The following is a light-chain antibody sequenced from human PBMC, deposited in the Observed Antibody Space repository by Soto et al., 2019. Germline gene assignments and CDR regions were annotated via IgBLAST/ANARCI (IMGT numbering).Light chain of an antibody. CDR1: QSVSSY. V-gene: IGKV3-11*01. CDR3: YQRNYWPPGT. CDR2: DAS. J-gene: IGKJ5*01. Sequence: EVVSTQAPATLSLSPGERATLSCRAGQSVSSYLAWYQQKPGQAPSLLIFDASNRATGVPARFSGGGSVKDFTLTSISLRHEDCAVYYCYQRNYWPPGTFGQGTRLEIK.